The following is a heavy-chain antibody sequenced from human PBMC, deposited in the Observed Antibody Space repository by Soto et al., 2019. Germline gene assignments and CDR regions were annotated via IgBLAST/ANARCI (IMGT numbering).Heavy chain of an antibody. CDR2: ISYDGSNK. Sequence: QVQLVESGGGVVQPGRSLRLSCAASGFTFSSYAMHWVRQAPGKGLEWVAVISYDGSNKYYADSVKGRFTISRDNSRNTLYLQMNSLRSEDTAVYYCARDGRLDTAMFRVAAAGPFDYWGQGTLVTVSS. J-gene: IGHJ4*02. V-gene: IGHV3-30-3*01. D-gene: IGHD5-18*01. CDR1: GFTFSSYA. CDR3: ARDGRLDTAMFRVAAAGPFDY.